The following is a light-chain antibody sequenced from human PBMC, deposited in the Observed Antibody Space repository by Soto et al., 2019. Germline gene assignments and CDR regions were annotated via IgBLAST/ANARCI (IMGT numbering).Light chain of an antibody. Sequence: QSVLTQPPSVSGAPGQTVTISCTGTSSNIGAVYDVHWYQQLPGTAPKLLIYDNNNRPSGVPDRFSGSKSGTSASLAITGLQAEDEADYYCQSYDSSLSRRVFGGGTKLTVL. CDR3: QSYDSSLSRRV. V-gene: IGLV1-40*01. CDR1: SSNIGAVYD. J-gene: IGLJ2*01. CDR2: DNN.